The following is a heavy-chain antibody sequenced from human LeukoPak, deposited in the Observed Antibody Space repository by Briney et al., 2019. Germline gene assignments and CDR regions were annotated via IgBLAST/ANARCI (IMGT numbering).Heavy chain of an antibody. D-gene: IGHD6-19*01. CDR3: ARGSVAGVQFDY. J-gene: IGHJ4*02. Sequence: GGSLRLSCAASGFTFSSYAMSWVRQAPGKGLEWVSAISGSGGSTYYADSVKGRFTISRDNSKNTLYLQMNSLRAEDTAVYYCARGSVAGVQFDYWGQGTLVTVSS. CDR2: ISGSGGST. CDR1: GFTFSSYA. V-gene: IGHV3-23*01.